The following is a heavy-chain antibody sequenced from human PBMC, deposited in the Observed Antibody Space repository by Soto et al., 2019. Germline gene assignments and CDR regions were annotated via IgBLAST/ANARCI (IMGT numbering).Heavy chain of an antibody. CDR1: GGSFSDYY. CDR3: AREETTSRHHHY. J-gene: IGHJ4*02. Sequence: QVQLQQWGAGLLKPSETLPLPCAVYGGSFSDYYWSWIRQTPEKALEWIGEVSHSGSTTYNPSRKHRVTMAIHTSKNQFSLTLNSVTAADTAMYFCAREETTSRHHHYWGEGTLGTVSS. V-gene: IGHV4-34*02. D-gene: IGHD4-17*01. CDR2: VSHSGST.